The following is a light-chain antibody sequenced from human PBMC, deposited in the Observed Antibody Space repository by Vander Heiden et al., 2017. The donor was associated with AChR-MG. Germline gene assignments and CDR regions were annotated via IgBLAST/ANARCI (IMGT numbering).Light chain of an antibody. V-gene: IGLV2-14*03. J-gene: IGLJ2*01. CDR3: SSYTSSGTLV. Sequence: QSALPQPASVSGSPGQSITISCTGTSSDVGGYNYVSWYQQHPGKAPKLMIYDVSNRPSGVSNRFSGSKSGNTASLTISGLQAEDEADYYCSSYTSSGTLVFGGGTKL. CDR2: DVS. CDR1: SSDVGGYNY.